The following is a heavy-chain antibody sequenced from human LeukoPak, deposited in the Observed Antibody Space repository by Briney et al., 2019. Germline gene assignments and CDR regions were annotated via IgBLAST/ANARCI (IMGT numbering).Heavy chain of an antibody. CDR3: ARENYCTNGVCWAFDP. CDR2: IYYTGST. Sequence: KPSETLSLTCTVSGVSISSSDYHWRWIRQPPGRGLEWLGNIYYTGSTSYNPSLKSRVTFSVDTFNNQFSLHLSSVTAADTAVYYCARENYCTNGVCWAFDPWGQGTLVTVSS. D-gene: IGHD2-8*01. J-gene: IGHJ5*02. V-gene: IGHV4-39*07. CDR1: GVSISSSDYH.